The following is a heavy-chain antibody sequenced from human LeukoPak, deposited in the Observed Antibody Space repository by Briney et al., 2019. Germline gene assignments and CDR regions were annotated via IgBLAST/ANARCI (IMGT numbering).Heavy chain of an antibody. CDR3: ARRGPMVRGVISDDY. D-gene: IGHD3-10*01. J-gene: IGHJ4*02. CDR2: ISGSGGST. CDR1: GFTFSSYA. Sequence: PGGSLRLSCAASGFTFSSYAMSWVRQAPGKGLEWVSAISGSGGSTYYADSVKGRFTISRDNSKNTLYLQMNSLRAEDTAVYYCARRGPMVRGVISDDYWGQGTLVTVSS. V-gene: IGHV3-23*01.